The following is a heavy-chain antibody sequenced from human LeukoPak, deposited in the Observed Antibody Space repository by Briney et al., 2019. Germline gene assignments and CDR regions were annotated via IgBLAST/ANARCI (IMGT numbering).Heavy chain of an antibody. Sequence: PGGSLRLSCAASGFTFSSYAMHWVRQAPGKGLEWVAVISYDGSNKYYADSVRGRFTISRDNSKNTLYLQMNSLRAEDTAVYYCARDLRSSGWYDRHFYYYYGMDVWGQGTTVTVSS. D-gene: IGHD6-19*01. CDR1: GFTFSSYA. CDR3: ARDLRSSGWYDRHFYYYYGMDV. V-gene: IGHV3-30*04. J-gene: IGHJ6*02. CDR2: ISYDGSNK.